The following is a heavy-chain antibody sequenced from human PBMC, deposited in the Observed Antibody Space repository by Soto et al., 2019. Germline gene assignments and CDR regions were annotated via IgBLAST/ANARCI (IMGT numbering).Heavy chain of an antibody. Sequence: GXSVKVSFKASGGTFSSYAISWVRQAPGQGLEWMGGIIPIFGTANYAQKFQGRVTITADESTSTAYMELSSLRSEDTAVYYCAGDYDSSGYYYDYWGQGTLVTV. D-gene: IGHD3-22*01. CDR1: GGTFSSYA. V-gene: IGHV1-69*13. J-gene: IGHJ4*02. CDR2: IIPIFGTA. CDR3: AGDYDSSGYYYDY.